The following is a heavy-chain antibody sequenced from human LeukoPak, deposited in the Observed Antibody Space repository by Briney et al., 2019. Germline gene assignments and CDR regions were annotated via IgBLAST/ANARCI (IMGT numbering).Heavy chain of an antibody. CDR1: GFTFGDYA. J-gene: IGHJ4*02. D-gene: IGHD2/OR15-2a*01. CDR2: IREKASRGTT. V-gene: IGHV3-49*04. Sequence: QSGGSPRLSCTTSGFTFGDYAMAWVRQTPERGLECVGSIREKASRGTTEYPASVKGRFTVSRDDSRSIAYLQMNSLKIEDTAVYYCTRWRGTSMLYSWGQGTLVTVSS. CDR3: TRWRGTSMLYS.